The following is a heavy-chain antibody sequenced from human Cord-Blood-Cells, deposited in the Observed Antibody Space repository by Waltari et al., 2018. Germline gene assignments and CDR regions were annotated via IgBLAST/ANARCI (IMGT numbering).Heavy chain of an antibody. CDR2: IYPGDSDT. D-gene: IGHD3-3*01. J-gene: IGHJ3*02. Sequence: QMPGKGLEWMGIIYPGDSDTRYSPSFQGQVTISADKSISTAYLQWSSLKASYTAMYYCARQSRLYDFWSGYYLQDAFDIWGQGTMVTVSS. CDR3: ARQSRLYDFWSGYYLQDAFDI. V-gene: IGHV5-51*01.